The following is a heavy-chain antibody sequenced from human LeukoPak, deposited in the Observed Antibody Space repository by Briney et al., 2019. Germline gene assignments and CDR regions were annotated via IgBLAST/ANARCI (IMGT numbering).Heavy chain of an antibody. CDR2: FDPEDGET. CDR3: ATDLFGAGDAFDI. V-gene: IGHV1-24*01. J-gene: IGHJ3*02. CDR1: GYTLTELS. Sequence: ASVKVSCKVSGYTLTELSMHWVRQAPGKGLEWMGGFDPEDGETIYAQKFQGRVTMTEDTSTDTAYMELSSLRSEDTAVYYCATDLFGAGDAFDIWGQETMVTVS. D-gene: IGHD4/OR15-4a*01.